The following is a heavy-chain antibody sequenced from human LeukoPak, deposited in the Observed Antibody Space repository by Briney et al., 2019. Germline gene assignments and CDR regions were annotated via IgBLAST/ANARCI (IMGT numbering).Heavy chain of an antibody. J-gene: IGHJ6*02. Sequence: PSVKLSCKATGYTFTSYDIKWVRQATVPGLKWMGWMNPNSGNTGYAQKFQGRVTMTRNTSISTAYMELSSLRSEDTAVYYCARVRRVYYYYGMDVWGQGTTVTVSS. CDR3: ARVRRVYYYYGMDV. CDR1: GYTFTSYD. V-gene: IGHV1-8*01. CDR2: MNPNSGNT.